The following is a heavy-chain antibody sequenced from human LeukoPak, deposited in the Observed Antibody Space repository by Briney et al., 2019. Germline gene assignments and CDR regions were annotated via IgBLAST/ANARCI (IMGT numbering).Heavy chain of an antibody. Sequence: PSETLSLTCTVSRVSMSDYFWTWVRQPAGKGLEWIGRIHSSGRANTNPSLRSRLTMSVDTSKDQYSLRLRSVTAADTAIYYCARDDFYDGGGRNWFDLWGQGARVTVSS. CDR3: ARDDFYDGGGRNWFDL. CDR2: IHSSGRA. V-gene: IGHV4-4*07. D-gene: IGHD3-22*01. CDR1: RVSMSDYF. J-gene: IGHJ5*02.